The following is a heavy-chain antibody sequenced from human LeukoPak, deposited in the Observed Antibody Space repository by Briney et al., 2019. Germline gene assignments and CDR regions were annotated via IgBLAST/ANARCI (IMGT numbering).Heavy chain of an antibody. J-gene: IGHJ4*02. V-gene: IGHV4-38-2*02. CDR1: GYSISSGYY. CDR3: ARDLVMVRGDFDY. D-gene: IGHD3-10*01. CDR2: IYHSGST. Sequence: SETLSLTCTVSGYSISSGYYWGWSRQPPGMGLEWIRSIYHSGSTYYNPSLKSRVTISVDTSKNQFSLKLSSVTAADTAVYYCARDLVMVRGDFDYWGQGTLVTVSS.